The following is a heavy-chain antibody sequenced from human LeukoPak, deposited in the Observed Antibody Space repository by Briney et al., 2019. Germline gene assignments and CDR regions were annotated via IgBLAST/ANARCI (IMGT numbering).Heavy chain of an antibody. V-gene: IGHV4-34*01. CDR2: INHSGST. CDR1: GGSFSGYY. D-gene: IGHD3-10*01. Sequence: PSETLSLTCAVYGGSFSGYYWSWIRQPPGKGLEWIGEINHSGSTNYNPSLKSRVTISVDTSKNQFSLKLSSVTAADTAVYYCARQLRGMVRGVHNDYWGQGTLVTVSS. CDR3: ARQLRGMVRGVHNDY. J-gene: IGHJ4*02.